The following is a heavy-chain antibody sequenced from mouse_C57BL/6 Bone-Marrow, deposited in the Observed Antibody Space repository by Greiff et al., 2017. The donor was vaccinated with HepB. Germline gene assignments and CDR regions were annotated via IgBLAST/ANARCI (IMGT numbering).Heavy chain of an antibody. D-gene: IGHD1-1*01. Sequence: DVQLVESGGGLVQPKGSLKLSCAASGFSFNTYAMNWVRQAPGKGLEWVARIRSKSNNYATYYADSVKDRFTISRDDSESMLYLQMNNLKTEDTAMYYCVITTVAEYAMDYWGQGTSVTVSS. V-gene: IGHV10-1*01. J-gene: IGHJ4*01. CDR1: GFSFNTYA. CDR3: VITTVAEYAMDY. CDR2: IRSKSNNYAT.